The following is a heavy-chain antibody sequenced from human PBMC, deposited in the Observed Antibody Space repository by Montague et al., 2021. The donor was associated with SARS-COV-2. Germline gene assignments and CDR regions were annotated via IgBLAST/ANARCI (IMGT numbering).Heavy chain of an antibody. V-gene: IGHV1-24*01. J-gene: IGHJ3*02. CDR1: GYTVTEAP. CDR3: ATEGLSVFGVVIYAFHM. D-gene: IGHD3-3*01. CDR2: FDPAHGET. Sequence: SVKVSCKVSGYTVTEAPMHWVRQAPGKGLEWMGSFDPAHGETVYALNFQDRVIMTEDTSTDTAYMELSSLRFEDTAVYYCATEGLSVFGVVIYAFHMWSQGTMVTVSS.